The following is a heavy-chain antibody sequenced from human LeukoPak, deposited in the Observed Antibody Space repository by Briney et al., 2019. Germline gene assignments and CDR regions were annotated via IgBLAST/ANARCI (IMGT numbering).Heavy chain of an antibody. CDR2: ISGSGGST. J-gene: IGHJ4*02. CDR3: AKLNIGSPGIAVAGEVDY. Sequence: GGSLRLSCAASGFTFSSYAMSWVRQAPGKGLEWVSAISGSGGSTYYADSVKGRFTISRDNSKNTLYLQMNSLRAEDTAVYYCAKLNIGSPGIAVAGEVDYWGQGTLVTVSP. V-gene: IGHV3-23*01. CDR1: GFTFSSYA. D-gene: IGHD6-19*01.